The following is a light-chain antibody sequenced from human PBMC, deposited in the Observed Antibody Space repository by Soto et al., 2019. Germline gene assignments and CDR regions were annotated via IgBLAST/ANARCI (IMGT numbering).Light chain of an antibody. Sequence: IQMTQSPSSLSASVGDRVTITCRASPGISSYLNWYQQKPGKAPKLLIYAXSSLQSGVPSRFSGSGSGTDFTLTISSLQPEDCATYYCLQDYNYPWTFGQGTKVDIK. CDR1: PGISSY. CDR3: LQDYNYPWT. V-gene: IGKV1-6*01. CDR2: AXS. J-gene: IGKJ1*01.